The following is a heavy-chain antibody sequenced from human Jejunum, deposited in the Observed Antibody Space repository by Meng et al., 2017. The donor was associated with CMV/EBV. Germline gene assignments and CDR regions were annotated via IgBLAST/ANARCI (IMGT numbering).Heavy chain of an antibody. J-gene: IGHJ5*02. D-gene: IGHD3-22*01. CDR1: GFKFSDDW. Sequence: ASGFKFSDDWMNWVRQAPGKGLEWVGRIKSKGSGGTIHYAAPVKGRFTISRDDSKNTLYLQMNSLKTEDTAVYYCAWDTSGYDRLDLWGQGTLVTVSS. CDR2: IKSKGSGGTI. V-gene: IGHV3-15*07. CDR3: AWDTSGYDRLDL.